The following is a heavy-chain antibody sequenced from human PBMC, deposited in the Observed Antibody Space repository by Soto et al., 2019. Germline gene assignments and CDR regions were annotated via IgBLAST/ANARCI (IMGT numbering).Heavy chain of an antibody. CDR2: IYSGGST. D-gene: IGHD5-12*01. CDR3: ASTTRGYSGYDYGMDV. CDR1: GFTVSSNY. J-gene: IGHJ6*02. Sequence: PGGSLRLSCSASGFTVSSNYMSWVRQAPGKGLEWVSVIYSGGSTYYADSVKGRFTISRDNSKNTLYLQMNSLGAEDTAVYHCASTTRGYSGYDYGMDVWGQGTTVTVSS. V-gene: IGHV3-53*01.